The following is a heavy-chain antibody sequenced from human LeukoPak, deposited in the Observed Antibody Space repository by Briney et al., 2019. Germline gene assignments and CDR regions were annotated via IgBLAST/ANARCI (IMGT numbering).Heavy chain of an antibody. CDR2: ISYDGSNK. CDR3: ARSSSGWH. D-gene: IGHD6-19*01. V-gene: IGHV3-30*04. J-gene: IGHJ4*02. CDR1: GFTLSSYA. Sequence: GGSLRLSCAASGFTLSSYAMHWVRQAPGKGLEWVAVISYDGSNKYYADSVKGRFTISRDNSKNTLYLQMNSLRAEDTAVYYCARSSSGWHWGQGTLVTVSS.